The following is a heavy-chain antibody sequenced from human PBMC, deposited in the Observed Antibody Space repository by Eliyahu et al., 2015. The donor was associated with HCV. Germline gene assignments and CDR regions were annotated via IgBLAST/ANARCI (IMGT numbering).Heavy chain of an antibody. CDR2: MYYTGAT. CDR3: ALGNTYGPALDT. Sequence: HVQLQESGPRLVKASETLSVTCXVSXASITTPTHYWSWIRPXPGKGLEWXGYMYYTGATYYRPSLQSRVTISGDTSKNQISLSLTSVTAADTAVYYCALGNTYGPALDTWGPGTLVTVSA. V-gene: IGHV4-31*02. D-gene: IGHD5-18*01. CDR1: XASITTPTHY. J-gene: IGHJ5*02.